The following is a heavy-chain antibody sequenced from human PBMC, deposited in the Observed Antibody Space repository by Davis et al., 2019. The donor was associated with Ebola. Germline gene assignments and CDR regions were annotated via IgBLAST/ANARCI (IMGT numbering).Heavy chain of an antibody. Sequence: ASVKVSCKASGYTFTSYGISWVRQAPGQGLEWMGWISAYNGNTNYAQKLQGRVTMTTDTSTSTAYMELSSLRSEDTAVYYCAGAVSSSPTPDYWGQGTLVTVSS. CDR1: GYTFTSYG. V-gene: IGHV1-18*04. CDR2: ISAYNGNT. CDR3: AGAVSSSPTPDY. D-gene: IGHD6-6*01. J-gene: IGHJ4*02.